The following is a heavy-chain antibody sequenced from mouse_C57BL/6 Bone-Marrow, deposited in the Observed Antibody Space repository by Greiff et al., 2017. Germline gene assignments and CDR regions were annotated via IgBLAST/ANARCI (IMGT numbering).Heavy chain of an antibody. J-gene: IGHJ1*03. Sequence: QVQLQQSGAELARPGASVKLSCKASGYTFTSYGISWVKQRTGQGLEWIGEIYPRSGNTYYNEKFKGKATLTADKSSSTAYMELRSLTSEDSAVXFCAREAYGYDRYFDVWGTGTTVTVSS. CDR2: IYPRSGNT. V-gene: IGHV1-81*01. CDR3: AREAYGYDRYFDV. CDR1: GYTFTSYG. D-gene: IGHD2-2*01.